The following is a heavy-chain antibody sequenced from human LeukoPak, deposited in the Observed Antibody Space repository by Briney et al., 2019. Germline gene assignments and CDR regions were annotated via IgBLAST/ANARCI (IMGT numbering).Heavy chain of an antibody. CDR3: AREYSSSSGRAFDI. CDR1: GFILSTYT. CDR2: ISSSSSTI. Sequence: SGGSLRLSCAASGFILSTYTMNWVRQAPGKGLQWLSYISSSSSTIYYADSVKGRFTISRDNAKNSLYLQMNSLRDEDTAVYYCAREYSSSSGRAFDIWGQGTKVTVSS. J-gene: IGHJ3*02. D-gene: IGHD6-6*01. V-gene: IGHV3-48*02.